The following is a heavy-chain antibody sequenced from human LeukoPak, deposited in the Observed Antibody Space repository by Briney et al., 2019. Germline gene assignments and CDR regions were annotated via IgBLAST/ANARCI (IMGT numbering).Heavy chain of an antibody. V-gene: IGHV3-23*01. CDR1: GFTLSSYA. CDR2: I. J-gene: IGHJ4*02. CDR3: ARGSSGLEYYYDSSGYLGY. D-gene: IGHD3-22*01. Sequence: GGSLRLSCAASGFTLSSYAMSWVRQAPGKGLEWVSAINADSVKGRFTISRDSSKNTLYLQMNSLRAEDTAVYYCARGSSGLEYYYDSSGYLGYWGQGTLVTVSS.